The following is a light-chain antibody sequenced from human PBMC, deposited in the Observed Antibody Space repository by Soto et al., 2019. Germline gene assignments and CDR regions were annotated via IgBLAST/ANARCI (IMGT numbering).Light chain of an antibody. Sequence: EIVLTQSPATLSLSPGERATLSCRASQSVSIYLAWYQQRPGQAPRLLIYDASNRATGIPARFSGSGSGTDFTLTISRLEPADFAVYYCQQRVDWLTFGGGTKVEIK. CDR1: QSVSIY. CDR2: DAS. CDR3: QQRVDWLT. V-gene: IGKV3-11*01. J-gene: IGKJ4*01.